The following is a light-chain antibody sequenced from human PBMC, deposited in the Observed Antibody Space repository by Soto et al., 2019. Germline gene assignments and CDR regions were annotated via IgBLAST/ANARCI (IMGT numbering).Light chain of an antibody. CDR3: GSWDSRLSAYV. CDR2: DDD. CDR1: SSNIGGNS. V-gene: IGLV1-51*01. J-gene: IGLJ1*01. Sequence: QAVVTQPPSVSAAPGQRVTISCSGSSSNIGGNSVSWYQQLPGTAPKLLIYDDDKRPSGIPDRFSGSKSGTSATLGITGFQTGDEADHYCGSWDSRLSAYVFGTGTKLTVL.